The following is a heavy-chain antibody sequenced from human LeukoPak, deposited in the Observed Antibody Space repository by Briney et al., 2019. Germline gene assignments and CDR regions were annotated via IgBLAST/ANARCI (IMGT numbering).Heavy chain of an antibody. CDR3: AAMRYGRDYYYGMDV. V-gene: IGHV4-59*01. J-gene: IGHJ6*02. D-gene: IGHD1-14*01. CDR1: GGSFSSYY. CDR2: ISHSGST. Sequence: SETLSLTCAVFGGSFSSYYWSWIRQPPGKGLEWIGYISHSGSTDSNPSLKSRVTISLDTSKNQFSLKLTSVTAADKAVYYCAAMRYGRDYYYGMDVWGQGTTVTVSS.